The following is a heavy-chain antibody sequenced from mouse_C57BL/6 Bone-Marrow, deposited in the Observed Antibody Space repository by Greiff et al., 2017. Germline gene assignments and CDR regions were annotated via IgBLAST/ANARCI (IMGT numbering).Heavy chain of an antibody. V-gene: IGHV5-4*03. D-gene: IGHD1-1*01. Sequence: EVKVVESGGGLVKPGGSLKLSCAASGFTFSSYAMSWVRQTPETRLEWVATISDGGSYTYYTDNVKGRFTISRDKAKNNLYLQMSHLKSEDTAMFYCARYTNYGSSVYYWCQGTTLTVSS. CDR1: GFTFSSYA. CDR2: ISDGGSYT. J-gene: IGHJ2*01. CDR3: ARYTNYGSSVYY.